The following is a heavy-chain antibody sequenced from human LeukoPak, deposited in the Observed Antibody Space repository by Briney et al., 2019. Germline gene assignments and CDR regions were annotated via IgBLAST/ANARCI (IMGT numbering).Heavy chain of an antibody. V-gene: IGHV4-34*01. J-gene: IGHJ6*02. CDR2: INHSGST. Sequence: SETLSLTCAVYGGSFSGYYWSWIRQPPGKGLEWIGAINHSGSTNYNPSLKSRVTISVDTSKNQFSLKLSSVTAADTAVYYCARGPIILMVYDYYYYGMDVWGQGTTVTVSS. CDR3: ARGPIILMVYDYYYYGMDV. CDR1: GGSFSGYY. D-gene: IGHD2-8*01.